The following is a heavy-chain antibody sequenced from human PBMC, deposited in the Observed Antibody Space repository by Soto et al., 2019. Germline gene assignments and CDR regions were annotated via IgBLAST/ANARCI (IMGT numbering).Heavy chain of an antibody. CDR2: ISYDGSNK. V-gene: IGHV3-30-3*01. CDR3: ARDRGMVRGVIRYYFDY. CDR1: GFTVSSNY. D-gene: IGHD3-10*01. J-gene: IGHJ4*02. Sequence: VQLVETGGGLIQPGGSLRLSCAASGFTVSSNYMSWVRQAPGKGLEWVAVISYDGSNKYYADSVKGRFTISRDNSKNTLYLQMNSLRAEDTAVYYCARDRGMVRGVIRYYFDYWGQGTLVTVSS.